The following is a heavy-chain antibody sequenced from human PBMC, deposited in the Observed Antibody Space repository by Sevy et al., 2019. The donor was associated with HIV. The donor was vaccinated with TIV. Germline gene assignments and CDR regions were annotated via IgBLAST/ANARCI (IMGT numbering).Heavy chain of an antibody. Sequence: SLTVSLTCAISGDSVSSNSAAWNWIRQSPSRVLEWLGRTYSRSKWYNDYAVSVKSRITMNPDTSKNQFSLQLNSVTPADTAVYYCARDQIVVVPAAMFDPWGQGTLVIVSS. J-gene: IGHJ5*02. V-gene: IGHV6-1*01. D-gene: IGHD2-2*01. CDR1: GDSVSSNSAA. CDR2: TYSRSKWYN. CDR3: ARDQIVVVPAAMFDP.